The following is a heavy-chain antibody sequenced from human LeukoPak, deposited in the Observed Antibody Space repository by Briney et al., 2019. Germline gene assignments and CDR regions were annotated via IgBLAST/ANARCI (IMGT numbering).Heavy chain of an antibody. CDR1: GVSISSSSYY. Sequence: PSETLSLTCTVSGVSISSSSYYWGWLRQPPGKGLEWIGSIYYSGSTYYNPSRKSRITISVDTSNNQFSLKLSSVTAADTAVYYCARVSPYCSSTSCYGTRWFDPWGQGTLVTVSS. V-gene: IGHV4-39*07. D-gene: IGHD2-2*01. CDR3: ARVSPYCSSTSCYGTRWFDP. J-gene: IGHJ5*02. CDR2: IYYSGST.